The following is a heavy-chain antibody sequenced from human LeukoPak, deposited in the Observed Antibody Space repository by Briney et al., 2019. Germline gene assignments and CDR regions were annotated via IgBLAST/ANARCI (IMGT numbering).Heavy chain of an antibody. CDR3: ARVNRGDAFDI. CDR1: GFTFSSYG. Sequence: GGSLRLSCAASGFTFSSYGMHWVRQAPGKGLERVAVIWYDGRNKFYADSLKGRFTISRDNSKNTLYLQMNSLRAEDTAVYYCARVNRGDAFDIWGQGTLVTVSS. D-gene: IGHD3-16*02. CDR2: IWYDGRNK. V-gene: IGHV3-33*01. J-gene: IGHJ3*02.